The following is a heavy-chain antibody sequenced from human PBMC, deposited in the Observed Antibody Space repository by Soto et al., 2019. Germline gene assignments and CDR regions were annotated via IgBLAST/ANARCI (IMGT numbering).Heavy chain of an antibody. V-gene: IGHV4-34*01. CDR1: GGSFSGYY. CDR2: INHSGST. J-gene: IGHJ4*02. D-gene: IGHD2-15*01. CDR3: ARGDIVVVVAATRFDY. Sequence: SETLSLTCAVYGGSFSGYYWSWIRQPPGKGLEWIGEINHSGSTNYNPSLKSRVTISVDTSKNQFSLKLSSVTAADTAVYYCARGDIVVVVAATRFDYWGQGTLVTVSS.